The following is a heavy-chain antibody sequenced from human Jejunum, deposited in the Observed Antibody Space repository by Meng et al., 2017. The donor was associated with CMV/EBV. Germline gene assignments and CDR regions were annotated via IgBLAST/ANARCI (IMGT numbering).Heavy chain of an antibody. Sequence: SCKAPADTPTADFMFWVRQAPGQGLEWMGWINSHSGATQYAQKFQGRVTMTRDTSISTVYMDLSSLRSNDTADYYCLTYTSSSHSFGPWGQGTLVTVSS. V-gene: IGHV1-2*02. CDR1: ADTPTADF. D-gene: IGHD6-6*01. CDR3: LTYTSSSHSFGP. J-gene: IGHJ5*02. CDR2: INSHSGAT.